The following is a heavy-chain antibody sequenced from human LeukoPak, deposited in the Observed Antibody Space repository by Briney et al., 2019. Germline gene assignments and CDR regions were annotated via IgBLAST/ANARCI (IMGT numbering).Heavy chain of an antibody. Sequence: PGGSLRLSCAASGFTFSGYGMHWVRQAPGKGLEWVAFIRNDGSNKYYAGSMKGRFTISRDNSKNTLYLQINSLRTEDTAIYYCAKDDILTGYSLDYWGQGTLVIVSS. V-gene: IGHV3-30*02. CDR3: AKDDILTGYSLDY. J-gene: IGHJ4*02. CDR2: IRNDGSNK. D-gene: IGHD3-9*01. CDR1: GFTFSGYG.